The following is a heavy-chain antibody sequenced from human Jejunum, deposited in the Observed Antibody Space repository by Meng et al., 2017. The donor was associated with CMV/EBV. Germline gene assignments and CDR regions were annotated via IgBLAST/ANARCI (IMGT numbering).Heavy chain of an antibody. Sequence: GFFFSAYSMSWVRQAPGKGLEWISYISDSGDTISYADSVKGRFTISRDNTKNSVFLQMNSLRAEDTAVYYCARDPYGGNPVFGFGYWGQGTLVTVSS. J-gene: IGHJ4*02. D-gene: IGHD4-23*01. CDR3: ARDPYGGNPVFGFGY. CDR2: ISDSGDTI. V-gene: IGHV3-11*01. CDR1: GFFFSAYS.